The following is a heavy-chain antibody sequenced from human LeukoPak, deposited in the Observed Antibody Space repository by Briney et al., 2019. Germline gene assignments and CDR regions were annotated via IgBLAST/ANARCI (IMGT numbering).Heavy chain of an antibody. J-gene: IGHJ4*02. Sequence: GRSLRLSCAASGFTFSSYAMHWVRQAPGKGLEWVAVISYDGSNKYYADSVKGRFTISRDNSKNTLYLQMNSLRAEDTAVYYCARDAGYGSGSPYFDYWGQGTLVTVSS. CDR1: GFTFSSYA. CDR2: ISYDGSNK. V-gene: IGHV3-30*04. D-gene: IGHD3-10*01. CDR3: ARDAGYGSGSPYFDY.